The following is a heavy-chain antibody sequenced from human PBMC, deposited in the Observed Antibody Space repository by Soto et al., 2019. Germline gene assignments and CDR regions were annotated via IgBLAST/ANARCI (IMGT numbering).Heavy chain of an antibody. Sequence: TLSLTCTVSGDSISSSNSHWGWTRQPPGKGLEYIGSVYYGGAIFYSGNIYYNPSLKSRVTISVDTSKNQFSLRLSSVTAADTGVYYCVRYDRINMKPYSPEGFHIWGQGTMVTVS. J-gene: IGHJ3*02. CDR2: VYYGGAIFYSGNI. V-gene: IGHV4-39*01. CDR1: GDSISSSNSH. CDR3: VRYDRINMKPYSPEGFHI. D-gene: IGHD3-3*02.